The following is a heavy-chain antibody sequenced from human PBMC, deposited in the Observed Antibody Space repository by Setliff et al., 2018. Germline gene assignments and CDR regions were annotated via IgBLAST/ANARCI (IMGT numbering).Heavy chain of an antibody. D-gene: IGHD3-16*01. CDR2: IKQDGSEK. CDR3: ARDGGEY. J-gene: IGHJ4*02. CDR1: GFTFSSYW. V-gene: IGHV3-7*01. Sequence: ETLSLSCADSGFTFSSYWMSWVRQAPGKGLEWVANIKQDGSEKYYVDSVKGRFTISRDNAKNSLYLQMNSLRAEDTAVYYCARDGGEYWGQGTLVTVSS.